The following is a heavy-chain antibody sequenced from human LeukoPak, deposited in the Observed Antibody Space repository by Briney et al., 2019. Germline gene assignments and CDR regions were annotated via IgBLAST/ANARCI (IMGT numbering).Heavy chain of an antibody. J-gene: IGHJ4*02. CDR3: AKRTGGPCTY. CDR1: GLTFSSYW. D-gene: IGHD4-23*01. CDR2: IKQDGREK. Sequence: GGSLRLSCAASGLTFSSYWMSWVRQAPGKGLEWVANIKQDGREKYYVDSVKGRFTISRDNAKNSLYLQMNSLRAEDTAVYCCAKRTGGPCTYWGQGTLVTVSS. V-gene: IGHV3-7*02.